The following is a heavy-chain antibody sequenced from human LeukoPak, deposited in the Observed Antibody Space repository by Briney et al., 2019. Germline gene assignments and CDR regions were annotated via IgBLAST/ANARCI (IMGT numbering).Heavy chain of an antibody. V-gene: IGHV3-30*02. CDR2: SRRDGTYV. CDR1: GFALSSYG. Sequence: GGSLRLSCAAPGFALSSYGMYWVRQTPDKGLEGVAYSRRDGTYVNYADSVKGRFIITRDNYKNTLGLQMNSLRVEDTALYYCASGGHTRGTLASWGQGTLVPVSS. D-gene: IGHD3-16*01. CDR3: ASGGHTRGTLAS. J-gene: IGHJ4*02.